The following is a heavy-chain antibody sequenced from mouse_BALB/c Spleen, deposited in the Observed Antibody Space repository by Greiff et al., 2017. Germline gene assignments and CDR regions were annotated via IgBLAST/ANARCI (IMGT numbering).Heavy chain of an antibody. D-gene: IGHD2-14*01. J-gene: IGHJ3*01. CDR1: GYTFTSYY. V-gene: IGHV1S56*01. CDR3: ARGGTVGKTAWFAY. Sequence: QVQLKQSGPELVKPGASVKMSCKASGYTFTSYYIHWVKQRPGQGLEWIGWIYPGDGSTKYNEKFKGKTTLTADKSSSTAYMLLSSLTSEDSAIYFCARGGTVGKTAWFAYWGQGTLVTVSA. CDR2: IYPGDGST.